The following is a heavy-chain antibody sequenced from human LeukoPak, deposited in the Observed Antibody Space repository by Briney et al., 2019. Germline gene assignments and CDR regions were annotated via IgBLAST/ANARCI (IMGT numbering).Heavy chain of an antibody. D-gene: IGHD1-1*01. Sequence: GGSLRLSCAASGLTFAVAMSWVRQAPGKGLEWLSYISGNSGDTNYADSVKGRFTISRDNAKNSLYLQMNSLRVEDTAVYYCARDPRTVRIWGQGTLVTVSS. V-gene: IGHV3-11*06. CDR3: ARDPRTVRI. J-gene: IGHJ4*02. CDR2: ISGNSGDT. CDR1: GLTFAVA.